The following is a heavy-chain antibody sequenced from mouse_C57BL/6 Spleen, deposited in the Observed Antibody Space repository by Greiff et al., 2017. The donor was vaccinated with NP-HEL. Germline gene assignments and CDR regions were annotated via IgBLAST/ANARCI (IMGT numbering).Heavy chain of an antibody. CDR3: ASPYGSSLYYYAMDY. D-gene: IGHD1-1*01. Sequence: VQLQQPGAELVKPGASVKLSCKASGYTFTSYWMHWVKQRPGQGLEWIGMIHPNSGSTNYNEKFKSKATLTVDKSSSTAYMQLSSLTSEDSAVYYCASPYGSSLYYYAMDYWGQGTSVTVSS. CDR2: IHPNSGST. V-gene: IGHV1-64*01. CDR1: GYTFTSYW. J-gene: IGHJ4*01.